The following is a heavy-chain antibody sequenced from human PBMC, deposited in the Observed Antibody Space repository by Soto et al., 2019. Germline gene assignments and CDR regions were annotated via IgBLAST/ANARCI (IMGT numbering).Heavy chain of an antibody. CDR3: AKSNYDFWSGYDY. CDR1: GFTFSSYG. Sequence: GGSLRLSCAASGFTFSSYGMHWVRQAPGKGLEWVAVISYDGSNKYYADSVKGRFTISRDNSKNTLYLQMSSLRAEDTAVYYCAKSNYDFWSGYDYWGQGTLVTVSS. J-gene: IGHJ4*02. V-gene: IGHV3-30*18. D-gene: IGHD3-3*01. CDR2: ISYDGSNK.